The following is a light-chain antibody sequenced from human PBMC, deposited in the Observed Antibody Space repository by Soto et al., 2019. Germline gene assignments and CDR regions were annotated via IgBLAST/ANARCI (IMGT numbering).Light chain of an antibody. CDR1: QSVLYSSNNKNY. CDR2: WAS. J-gene: IGKJ2*01. V-gene: IGKV4-1*01. CDR3: QQYYSTPFT. Sequence: DIVMTQSPDSLAVSLGERATINCKSSQSVLYSSNNKNYLAWYQQKPGQPPKLLIYWASTRESGVPDRFSGSGSWTDFTLTISSLQAEDVAVYYCQQYYSTPFTFVLGTKLEIK.